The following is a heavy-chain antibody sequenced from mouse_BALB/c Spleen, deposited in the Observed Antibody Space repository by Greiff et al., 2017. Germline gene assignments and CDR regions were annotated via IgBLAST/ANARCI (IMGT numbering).Heavy chain of an antibody. CDR2: ISDGGSYT. CDR1: GFTFSDYY. Sequence: EVHLVESGGGLVKPGGSLKLSCAASGFTFSDYYMYWVRQTPEKRLEWVATISDGGSYTYYPDSVKGRFTISRDNAKNNLYLQMSSLKSEDTAMYYCARGNYQDSYAMDYWGQGTSVTVSS. CDR3: ARGNYQDSYAMDY. D-gene: IGHD2-1*01. J-gene: IGHJ4*01. V-gene: IGHV5-4*02.